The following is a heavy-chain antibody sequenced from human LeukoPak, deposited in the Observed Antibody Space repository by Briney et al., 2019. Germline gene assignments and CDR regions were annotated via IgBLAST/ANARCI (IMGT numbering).Heavy chain of an antibody. J-gene: IGHJ4*02. CDR3: AHRRSDSSSWSEY. CDR2: IYWADDQ. CDR1: GFSLSIGGVV. Sequence: GPTPVKPTETLTPTCTLAGFSLSIGGVVGGWIRQPPGKAMEWLALIYWADDQSYSPSLKSRLTITQDTSKNQVALTMTNMDPVDTATYYCAHRRSDSSSWSEYWAQGTLVTASS. V-gene: IGHV2-5*02. D-gene: IGHD6-13*01.